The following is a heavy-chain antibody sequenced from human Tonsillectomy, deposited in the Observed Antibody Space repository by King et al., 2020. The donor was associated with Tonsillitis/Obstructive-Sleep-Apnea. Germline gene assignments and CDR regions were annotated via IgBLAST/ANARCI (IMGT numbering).Heavy chain of an antibody. Sequence: QLQESGPGLVKPSETLSLTCTVSGGSISSYYWSWIRQPPGKGLEWIGYIYYSGSTNYNPSLKSRVTISVDTSKNQFSLKLSSVTAADTAVYYCARAPRISSGYYFHFDYWGQGTLVTVPS. J-gene: IGHJ4*02. D-gene: IGHD3-22*01. CDR2: IYYSGST. V-gene: IGHV4-59*01. CDR1: GGSISSYY. CDR3: ARAPRISSGYYFHFDY.